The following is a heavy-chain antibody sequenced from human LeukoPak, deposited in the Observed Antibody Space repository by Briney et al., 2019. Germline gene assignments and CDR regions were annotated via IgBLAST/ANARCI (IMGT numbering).Heavy chain of an antibody. Sequence: ASVRVSCKASGYTFTSYGISWVRQAPGQGLEWMGWISAYNGNTNYAQKLQGRVTMTTDTSTSTAYMELRSLRSDDTAVYYCARERFVHSEVGARLGGAPDYWGQGTLVTVSS. D-gene: IGHD1-26*01. CDR1: GYTFTSYG. J-gene: IGHJ4*02. CDR2: ISAYNGNT. V-gene: IGHV1-18*01. CDR3: ARERFVHSEVGARLGGAPDY.